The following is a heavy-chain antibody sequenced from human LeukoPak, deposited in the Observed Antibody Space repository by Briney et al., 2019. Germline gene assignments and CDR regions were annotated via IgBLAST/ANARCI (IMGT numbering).Heavy chain of an antibody. CDR2: ISSSSSYI. CDR1: GFTFSSYS. J-gene: IGHJ4*02. D-gene: IGHD6-13*01. Sequence: GGSLRLSCAASGFTFSSYSMNWVRQAPGKGLEWVSSISSSSSYIYYAGSVKGRFTISRDNAKNSLYLQMNSLRAEDTAVYYCARDRRSIAFDYWGQGTLVTVSS. V-gene: IGHV3-21*01. CDR3: ARDRRSIAFDY.